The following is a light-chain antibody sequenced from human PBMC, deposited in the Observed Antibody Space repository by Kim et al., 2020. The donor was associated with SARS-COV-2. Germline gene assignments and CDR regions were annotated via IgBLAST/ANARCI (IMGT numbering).Light chain of an antibody. Sequence: ASVGDRGTLPWRARQDIANSFAWYQQKPGTVPKLLIYAASTLQSGVPSRFSGSGSGTEFTLTIGSLQTEDVATYYCQKYDTAPWTFGPGTKVDIK. CDR1: QDIANS. V-gene: IGKV1-27*01. CDR2: AAS. CDR3: QKYDTAPWT. J-gene: IGKJ1*01.